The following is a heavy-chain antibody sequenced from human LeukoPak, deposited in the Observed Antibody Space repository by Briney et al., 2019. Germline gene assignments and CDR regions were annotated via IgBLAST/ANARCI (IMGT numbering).Heavy chain of an antibody. J-gene: IGHJ4*02. D-gene: IGHD3-22*01. CDR3: ARGLSITMIVVVVPLYYFDY. V-gene: IGHV4-59*08. CDR2: IFYTGGT. CDR1: GGSISGYY. Sequence: SETLSLTCTVSGGSISGYYWSWVRQTPGKGLEWIGYIFYTGGTKYDPSLQSRVTISLDTSKNQFSLRLSSVTAADTAVYYCARGLSITMIVVVVPLYYFDYWGQGTLVTVSS.